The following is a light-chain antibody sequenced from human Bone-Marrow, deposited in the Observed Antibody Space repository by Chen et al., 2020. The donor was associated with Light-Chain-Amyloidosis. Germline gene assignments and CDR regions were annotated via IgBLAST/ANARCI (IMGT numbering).Light chain of an antibody. CDR1: QSINYK. V-gene: IGKV3-15*01. Sequence: EIVMTQSPATLSVSPGERATLSCRASQSINYKLAWYQHKPGQAPRLLISGASTRATGIPARFSGSGSGTEFTLTISSMESEDVAIYYCQQYNNWPGTFGPGTKVDIK. CDR2: GAS. J-gene: IGKJ3*01. CDR3: QQYNNWPGT.